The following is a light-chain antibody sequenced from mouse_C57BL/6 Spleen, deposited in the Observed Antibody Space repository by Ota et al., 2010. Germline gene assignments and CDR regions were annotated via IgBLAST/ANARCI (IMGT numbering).Light chain of an antibody. J-gene: IGKJ5*01. V-gene: IGKV13-85*01. Sequence: DIQMTPIFILLVCISRRQSXHTCKASDHINNWLAWYQQKPGNAPRLLISGATSLETGVPSRFSGSGSGKDYTLSITSLQTEDVATYYCQQYWSTPPTFGAGTKLELK. CDR1: DHINNW. CDR3: QQYWSTPPT. CDR2: GAT.